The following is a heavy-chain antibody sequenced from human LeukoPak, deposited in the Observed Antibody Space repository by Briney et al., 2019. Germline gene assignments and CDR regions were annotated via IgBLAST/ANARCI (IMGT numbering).Heavy chain of an antibody. D-gene: IGHD2/OR15-2a*01. CDR2: INSDGSWT. J-gene: IGHJ4*02. CDR3: ASFYETY. CDR1: GFTFSSYS. Sequence: PGGSLRLSCAASGFTFSSYSMNWVRQAPGKGLVWVSHINSDGSWTSYADSVKGRFTISEDNAKNSVYLQMNSLRAEDTAVYYCASFYETYWGRGTLVTVSS. V-gene: IGHV3-74*01.